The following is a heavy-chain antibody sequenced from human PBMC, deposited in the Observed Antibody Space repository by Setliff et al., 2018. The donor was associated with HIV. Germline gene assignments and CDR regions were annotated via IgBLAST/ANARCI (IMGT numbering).Heavy chain of an antibody. CDR2: IFSNDEK. D-gene: IGHD6-13*01. J-gene: IGHJ4*02. Sequence: SGPTLVNPTETLTLTCTVSGFSLSNASMGVSWIRQPPGKALEWLAHIFSNDEKSYNTSLKSRLTISKDTSKGLVVLTMTNMDPVDTATYYCVRITSGWYPEIDYWGQGTLVTVSS. CDR3: VRITSGWYPEIDY. V-gene: IGHV2-26*01. CDR1: GFSLSNASMG.